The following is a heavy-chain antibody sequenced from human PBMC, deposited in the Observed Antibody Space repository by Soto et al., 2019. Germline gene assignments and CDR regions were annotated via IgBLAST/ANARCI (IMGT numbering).Heavy chain of an antibody. J-gene: IGHJ4*02. CDR3: ARSRSGAVADSFDF. Sequence: QVQVVESGGGVVQPGRSLRLSCAASGFIFSRYAIHWVRQAPGKGLERLAVISKDGSSKYYLDSVKGRFTISRDNSKNTVHLEMNSLTDEDTALYYCARSRSGAVADSFDFWGQGTLVTVSS. CDR2: ISKDGSSK. CDR1: GFIFSRYA. D-gene: IGHD3-10*01. V-gene: IGHV3-30*04.